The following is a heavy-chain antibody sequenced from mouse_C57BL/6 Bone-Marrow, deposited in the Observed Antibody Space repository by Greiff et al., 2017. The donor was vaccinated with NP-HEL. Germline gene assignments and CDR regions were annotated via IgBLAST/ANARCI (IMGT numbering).Heavy chain of an antibody. CDR3: ARRELRRRRWYFDV. CDR1: GYTFTDYN. V-gene: IGHV1-18*01. J-gene: IGHJ1*03. D-gene: IGHD2-4*01. Sequence: VQLKESGPELVKPGASVKIPCKASGYTFTDYNMDWVKQSHGKSLEWIGDINPNNGGTIYNQKFKGKATLTVDKSSSTAYMELRSLTSEDTAVYYCARRELRRRRWYFDVWGTGTTVTVSS. CDR2: INPNNGGT.